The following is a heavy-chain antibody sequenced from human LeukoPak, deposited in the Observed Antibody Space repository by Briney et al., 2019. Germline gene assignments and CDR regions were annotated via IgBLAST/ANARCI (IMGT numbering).Heavy chain of an antibody. J-gene: IGHJ3*02. CDR2: INPNSGGT. V-gene: IGHV1-2*02. CDR1: GYTFTGYY. CDR3: AREGGYCSSTSCYYAFDI. Sequence: GASVKVSCKASGYTFTGYYMHWVRQAPGQGLEWMGWINPNSGGTNYAQKFQGRVTMTRDTSISTAYMELSRLRSDDTAVYYCAREGGYCSSTSCYYAFDIWGQGTMVTVSS. D-gene: IGHD2-2*01.